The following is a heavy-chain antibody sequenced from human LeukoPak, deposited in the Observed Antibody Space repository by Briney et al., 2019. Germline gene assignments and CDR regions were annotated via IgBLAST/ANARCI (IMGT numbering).Heavy chain of an antibody. D-gene: IGHD5-18*01. CDR3: ARKGYTYGGFDY. CDR1: GFTFSTYW. CDR2: IKQDGSEK. J-gene: IGHJ4*02. Sequence: PGGSLRLSCAASGFTFSTYWMSGVRHAPGKGLEWVGNIKQDGSEKYYVGSVKGRFTISRDNAKNSLYLQMNSLRAEDTAVYYCARKGYTYGGFDYWGQGTLVTVSS. V-gene: IGHV3-7*01.